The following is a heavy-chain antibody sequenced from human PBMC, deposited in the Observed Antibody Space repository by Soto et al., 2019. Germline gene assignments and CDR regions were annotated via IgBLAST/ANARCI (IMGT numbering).Heavy chain of an antibody. CDR2: ISSSSSYI. D-gene: IGHD4-17*01. V-gene: IGHV3-21*01. Sequence: VGSLRLSCAASGFTFSSYSMNWVRQAPGKGLEWVSSISSSSSYIYYADSVKGRFTISRDNAKNSLYLQMNSLRAEDTAVYYCARGTVRDYYYGMDVWGQGTTVTVSS. J-gene: IGHJ6*02. CDR1: GFTFSSYS. CDR3: ARGTVRDYYYGMDV.